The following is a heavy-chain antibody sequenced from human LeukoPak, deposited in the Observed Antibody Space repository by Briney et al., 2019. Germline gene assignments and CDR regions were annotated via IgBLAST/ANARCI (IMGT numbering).Heavy chain of an antibody. Sequence: ASVKVFCKASGYTFTSYYMHWVRQAPGQGLEWMGIINPSGGSTSYAQKFQGRVTMTRDTSTSTVYMELSSLRSDDTAVYYCARSRVAGTSTPSWFDPWGQGTLVTVSS. CDR1: GYTFTSYY. CDR2: INPSGGST. D-gene: IGHD6-19*01. J-gene: IGHJ5*02. CDR3: ARSRVAGTSTPSWFDP. V-gene: IGHV1-46*01.